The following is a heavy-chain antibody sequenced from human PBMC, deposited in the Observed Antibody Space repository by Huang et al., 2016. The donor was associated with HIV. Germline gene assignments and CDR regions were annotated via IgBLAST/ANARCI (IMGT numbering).Heavy chain of an antibody. CDR2: ISASVVTT. V-gene: IGHV1-69*01. J-gene: IGHJ4*02. CDR1: GGSFSNHV. CDR3: ARESNIVVVPHTIKFFDY. Sequence: QVQLVQSGAEVKKPGSSVKVSCKASGGSFSNHVFSWVRQGPGQGLEWVGGISASVVTTNYAQKVQGRVTITADECTGTAYLELSSLRSEDTAVYFCARESNIVVVPHTIKFFDYWGQGTLVTVSS. D-gene: IGHD2-2*01.